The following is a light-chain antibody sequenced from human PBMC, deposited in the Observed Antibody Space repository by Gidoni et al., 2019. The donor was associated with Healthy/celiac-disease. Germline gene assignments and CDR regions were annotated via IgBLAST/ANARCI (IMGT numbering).Light chain of an antibody. Sequence: EIVLTQSPGTLSLSPGERATLSCRASQSVSSSYLAWYQQKPGQAPRLLIYGASSRATGIPDRFSGSGSGTDVTLTISILEPEDFAVYYCQQYGSSRPTFGGGTKVEIK. V-gene: IGKV3-20*01. CDR3: QQYGSSRPT. CDR2: GAS. J-gene: IGKJ4*01. CDR1: QSVSSSY.